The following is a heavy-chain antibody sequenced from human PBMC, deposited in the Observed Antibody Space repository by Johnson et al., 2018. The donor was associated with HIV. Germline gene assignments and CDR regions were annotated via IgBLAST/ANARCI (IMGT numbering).Heavy chain of an antibody. V-gene: IGHV3-30*04. J-gene: IGHJ3*02. CDR1: GFTFSSYA. Sequence: VQLVESGGGVVQPGRSLRLSCAASGFTFSSYAMHWVRQAPGKGLEWVAVISYDGSNKYYADSVKGRFTISRDNSKNTLYLQMNSLRAEDTAVYYCARGRGALDIWGQGTVVTVS. CDR2: ISYDGSNK. D-gene: IGHD3-16*01. CDR3: ARGRGALDI.